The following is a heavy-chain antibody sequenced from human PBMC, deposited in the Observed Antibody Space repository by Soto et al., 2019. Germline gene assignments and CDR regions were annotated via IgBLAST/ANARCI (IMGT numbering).Heavy chain of an antibody. V-gene: IGHV3-30*18. Sequence: GPLRLSCAAPVFTFSSYGMHWVRQAPGKGLEWVAVISYDGSNKYYADSVKGRFTISRDNSKNTLYLQMNSLRAEDTAVYYCAKDGGHCSSTSCYLYYFDYWGQGTLVTVSS. CDR1: VFTFSSYG. CDR2: ISYDGSNK. CDR3: AKDGGHCSSTSCYLYYFDY. J-gene: IGHJ4*02. D-gene: IGHD2-2*01.